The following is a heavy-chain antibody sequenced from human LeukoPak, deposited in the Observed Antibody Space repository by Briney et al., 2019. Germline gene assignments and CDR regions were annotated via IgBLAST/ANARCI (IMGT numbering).Heavy chain of an antibody. CDR3: ASGVATIRVVQQLVLGDY. CDR1: GYTFTGYY. Sequence: ASVKVSCKASGYTFTGYYMHWVRQAPGQGLEWMGWINPNSGGTNYAQKFQGRVTMTRDTSVSTAYMELSRLRSDDTAVYYCASGVATIRVVQQLVLGDYWGQGTLVTVSS. D-gene: IGHD5-12*01. CDR2: INPNSGGT. J-gene: IGHJ4*02. V-gene: IGHV1-2*02.